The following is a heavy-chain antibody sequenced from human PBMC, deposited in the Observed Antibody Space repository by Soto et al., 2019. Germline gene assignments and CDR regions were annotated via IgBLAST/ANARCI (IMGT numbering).Heavy chain of an antibody. CDR1: GFTFSTSA. V-gene: IGHV3-23*01. D-gene: IGHD6-19*01. CDR2: ISGSGGTT. CDR3: AKDRGWAWFDP. J-gene: IGHJ5*02. Sequence: EEQLLESGGGLVQPGGSLRLSCAASGFTFSTSAMSWVRQAPGKGLEWVSGISGSGGTTYYAGSLKGRFTISRDNSKNTLYLQMSSLRAEDTAVYYCAKDRGWAWFDPWGQGTLVTVSS.